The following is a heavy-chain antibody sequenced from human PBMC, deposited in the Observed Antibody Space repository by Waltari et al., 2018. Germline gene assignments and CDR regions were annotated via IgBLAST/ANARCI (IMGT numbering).Heavy chain of an antibody. D-gene: IGHD2-21*01. V-gene: IGHV1-69*13. J-gene: IGHJ4*02. CDR3: AKEGSAYCGGDCYSYWDY. CDR2: IIPIFGKA. Sequence: QVQLVQSGAEVKKPGSSVKVSCKASGGTFSSYAISWVRQAPGQGLEWMGGIIPIFGKANYAQKFQGRVTITADESTSTAYMELNSLRAEDTAVYYCAKEGSAYCGGDCYSYWDYWGQGTLVTVSS. CDR1: GGTFSSYA.